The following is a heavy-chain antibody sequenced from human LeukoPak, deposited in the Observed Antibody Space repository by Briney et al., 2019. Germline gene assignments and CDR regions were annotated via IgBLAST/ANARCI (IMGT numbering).Heavy chain of an antibody. CDR2: ISGSGRST. Sequence: GASVKVSCKASGYTFTSYYMHWVRQAPGKGLERVSVISGSGRSTYYADSVKGRFTISRDNSKNTLYLQMNSLRAEDTAVYYCAKDQGTYCSTTSCYAPDAFDIWGQGTMVTVSS. V-gene: IGHV3-23*01. D-gene: IGHD2-2*01. CDR1: GYTFTSYY. CDR3: AKDQGTYCSTTSCYAPDAFDI. J-gene: IGHJ3*02.